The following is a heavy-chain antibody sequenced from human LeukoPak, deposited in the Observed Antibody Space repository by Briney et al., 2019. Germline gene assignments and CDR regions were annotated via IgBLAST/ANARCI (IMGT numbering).Heavy chain of an antibody. J-gene: IGHJ4*02. Sequence: GRSLRLSCAASGFTFSSYAMHWVRQAPGKGLEWVAVISYDGSSKYYADSVKGRFTISRDNSKNTLYLEMNSLRAEDTAVYYCAKHGENYYGSGSYAYWGQGTPVTVSS. D-gene: IGHD3-10*01. CDR3: AKHGENYYGSGSYAY. CDR2: ISYDGSSK. CDR1: GFTFSSYA. V-gene: IGHV3-30-3*02.